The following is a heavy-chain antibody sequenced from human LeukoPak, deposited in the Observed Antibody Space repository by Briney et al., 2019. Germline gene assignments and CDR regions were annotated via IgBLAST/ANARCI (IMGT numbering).Heavy chain of an antibody. V-gene: IGHV3-30*04. CDR2: ISYDGSNK. CDR1: GFTFSSYA. J-gene: IGHJ4*02. Sequence: GGSLRLSCAASGFTFSSYAMHWVRQAPGKGLEWVAVISYDGSNKYYADSVKGRFTISRDNSKNTLYLQMNSLRAEDTAVYYCVRDPVAVAGTAPSYFDYWGQGTLVTVSS. CDR3: VRDPVAVAGTAPSYFDY. D-gene: IGHD6-19*01.